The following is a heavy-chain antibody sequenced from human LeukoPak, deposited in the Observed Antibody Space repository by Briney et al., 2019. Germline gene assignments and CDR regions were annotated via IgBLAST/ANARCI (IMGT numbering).Heavy chain of an antibody. CDR2: INPNSGGT. J-gene: IGHJ5*02. D-gene: IGHD4-11*01. CDR1: GYTFTAYY. CDR3: ARDPSTTVTTSSNWFDP. V-gene: IGHV1-2*06. Sequence: GASVKVSCKASGYTFTAYYMHWVRQAPGQGLEWMGRINPNSGGTNYAQKFQGRVTMTRDTSISTAYMELSRLRSDDTAVYYCARDPSTTVTTSSNWFDPWGQGTLVTVSS.